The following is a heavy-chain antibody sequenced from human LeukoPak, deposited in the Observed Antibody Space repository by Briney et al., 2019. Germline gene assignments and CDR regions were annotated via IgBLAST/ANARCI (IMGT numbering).Heavy chain of an antibody. CDR3: ASRVRYDSRVA. CDR2: ISGSGDST. CDR1: GFTFSSYA. Sequence: GGSLRLSCAASGFTFSSYAMSWVRQAPGKGLEWVSAISGSGDSTYYADSVKGRFTISRDNSKNTLYLQMNSLRAEDTAVYYCASRVRYDSRVAWGQGTLVTVSS. D-gene: IGHD3-22*01. V-gene: IGHV3-23*01. J-gene: IGHJ5*02.